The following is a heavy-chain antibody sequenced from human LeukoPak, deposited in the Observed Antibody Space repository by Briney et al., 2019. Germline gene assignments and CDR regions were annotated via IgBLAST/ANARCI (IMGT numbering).Heavy chain of an antibody. V-gene: IGHV3-7*01. CDR1: GFTFSSYW. CDR3: AKDRYGVIDY. J-gene: IGHJ4*02. D-gene: IGHD4-17*01. Sequence: GGSLRLSCAASGFTFSSYWMSWVRQAPGKGLEWVANIKQDGSEKYYVDSVKGRFTISRDNSKNTLYLQMNSLRAEDTAVYYCAKDRYGVIDYWGQGTLVTVSS. CDR2: IKQDGSEK.